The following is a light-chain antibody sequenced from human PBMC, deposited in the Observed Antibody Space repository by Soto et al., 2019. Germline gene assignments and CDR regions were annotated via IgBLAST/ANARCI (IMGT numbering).Light chain of an antibody. V-gene: IGLV4-69*01. CDR3: QTWGTGIGV. CDR1: SGHSSYA. J-gene: IGLJ2*01. CDR2: LNTDGSH. Sequence: QLVLTQSPSASASLGASVKLTCTLSSGHSSYAIAWNQQQPEKGPRYLMKLNTDGSHSKGDGIPDRFSGSTSGAECYLTISSLQSEDEADYYCQTWGTGIGVFGGGTKLTVL.